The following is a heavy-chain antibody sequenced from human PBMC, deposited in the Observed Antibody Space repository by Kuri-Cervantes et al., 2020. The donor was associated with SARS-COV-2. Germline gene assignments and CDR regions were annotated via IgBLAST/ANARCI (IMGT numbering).Heavy chain of an antibody. CDR1: GYTFTGYH. Sequence: ASVKVSCKASGYTFTGYHMHWVRQAPGQGLEWMGWINPNSGGTNYAQKFQGRVTMTRDTSISTAYMELSSLRSEDTAVYYCARDQYGTGSSWAFQHWGQGTLVTVSS. D-gene: IGHD6-13*01. J-gene: IGHJ1*01. CDR2: INPNSGGT. CDR3: ARDQYGTGSSWAFQH. V-gene: IGHV1-2*02.